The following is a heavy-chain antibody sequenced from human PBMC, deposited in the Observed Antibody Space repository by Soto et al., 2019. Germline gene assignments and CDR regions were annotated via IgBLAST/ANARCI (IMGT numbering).Heavy chain of an antibody. CDR2: IKSNADDGTT. Sequence: GGSLRLSCAASGFIFTNAWMSWVRQAPGKGPEWVGHIKSNADDGTTDYAAPVKGRFSISRDDSKKTLYLEMNSLRVEDTAVYYCATGRHQLLSSQFSYYGVDVWGQGTTVTVSS. D-gene: IGHD2-2*01. J-gene: IGHJ6*02. V-gene: IGHV3-15*01. CDR1: GFIFTNAW. CDR3: ATGRHQLLSSQFSYYGVDV.